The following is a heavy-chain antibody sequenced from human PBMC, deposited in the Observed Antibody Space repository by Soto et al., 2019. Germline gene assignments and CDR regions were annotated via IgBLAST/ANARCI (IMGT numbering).Heavy chain of an antibody. CDR1: GFTFSSYS. D-gene: IGHD3-10*01. CDR2: ISSSSSYI. V-gene: IGHV3-21*01. J-gene: IGHJ5*02. CDR3: ARQRGSGWFDP. Sequence: EVQLVESGGGLVKPGGSLRLSCAASGFTFSSYSMNWVRQAPGKGLEWVSSISSSSSYIYYADSVKGRFTISRENAKNSLYLQMNSLRAEDTAVYYCARQRGSGWFDPWGQGTLVTVSS.